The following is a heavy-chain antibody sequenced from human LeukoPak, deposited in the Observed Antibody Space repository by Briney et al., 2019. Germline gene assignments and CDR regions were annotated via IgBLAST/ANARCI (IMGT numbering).Heavy chain of an antibody. CDR1: GYTLTGYY. CDR2: INPNSGGT. D-gene: IGHD2-2*01. J-gene: IGHJ3*02. Sequence: GASVKVSCKASGYTLTGYYMHWVRQAPGQGLEWMGWINPNSGGTNYVQKFQGRVTMTRDTSISTAYMELSRLRSDDTAVYYCAREAVPAAIRAFDIWGQGTMVTVSS. V-gene: IGHV1-2*02. CDR3: AREAVPAAIRAFDI.